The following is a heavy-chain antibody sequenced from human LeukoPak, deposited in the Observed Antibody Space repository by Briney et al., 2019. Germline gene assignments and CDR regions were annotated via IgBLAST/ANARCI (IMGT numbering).Heavy chain of an antibody. CDR1: GFIFSTYS. CDR2: ISSGSSTI. J-gene: IGHJ3*01. V-gene: IGHV3-48*01. D-gene: IGHD2-2*01. CDR3: ARGTYCSSTTCYPLGVFDV. Sequence: PGGSLSLSCEASGFIFSTYSMHWVRQAPGKGLEWVSFISSGSSTIYDADSVKGRFTISRDNAKNSLSLQMNSLRAEDTAVYYCARGTYCSSTTCYPLGVFDVWGQGTMVTVSS.